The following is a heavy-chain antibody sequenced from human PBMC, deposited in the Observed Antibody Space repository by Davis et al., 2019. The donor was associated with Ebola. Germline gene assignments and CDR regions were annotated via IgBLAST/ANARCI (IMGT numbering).Heavy chain of an antibody. D-gene: IGHD2-15*01. Sequence: AASVKVSCKASGYTFTSYGITWVRQAPGQGLEWMGWISAYNGNTNYAQKLQGRVTMTTDTSTSTAYMELMSLRSDDTAVYYCARDLGDWDIVATNWGQGTLVTVSS. CDR2: ISAYNGNT. CDR3: ARDLGDWDIVATN. V-gene: IGHV1-18*04. CDR1: GYTFTSYG. J-gene: IGHJ4*02.